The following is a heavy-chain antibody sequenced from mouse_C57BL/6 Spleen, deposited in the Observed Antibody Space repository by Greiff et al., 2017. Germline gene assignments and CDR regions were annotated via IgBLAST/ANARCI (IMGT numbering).Heavy chain of an antibody. CDR1: GYTLTSYW. CDR3: ARSGTTVVATDYYAMDY. Sequence: VQLQQPGAELVKPGASVKLSCKASGYTLTSYWMQWVKQRPGQGLEWIGEIDPSDSYTNYNQKFKGKATLTVDTSSSTAYMQLSSLTSEDSAVYYCARSGTTVVATDYYAMDYWGQGTSVTVSS. CDR2: IDPSDSYT. D-gene: IGHD1-1*01. V-gene: IGHV1-50*01. J-gene: IGHJ4*01.